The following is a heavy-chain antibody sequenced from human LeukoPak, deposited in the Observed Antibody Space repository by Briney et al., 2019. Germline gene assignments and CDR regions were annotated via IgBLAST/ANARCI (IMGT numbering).Heavy chain of an antibody. D-gene: IGHD6-13*01. V-gene: IGHV3-21*01. J-gene: IGHJ5*02. CDR2: IISSSSYI. CDR3: ARLQRYSSSWYP. Sequence: PARSLSHSGAASGFTLSSYSMNRLRHAPKKDLQGDSSIISSSSYIYYADSVKGRFTISRDNAKNSLYLQMNSLRAEDTAVYYCARLQRYSSSWYPWGQGTLVTVSS. CDR1: GFTLSSYS.